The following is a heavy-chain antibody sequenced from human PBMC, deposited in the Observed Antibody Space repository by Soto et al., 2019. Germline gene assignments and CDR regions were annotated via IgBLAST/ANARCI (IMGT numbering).Heavy chain of an antibody. V-gene: IGHV3-15*07. D-gene: IGHD3-10*01. Sequence: EVQLVESGGGLVEPGGSLRLSCAGSGLSFSLAWLNWVRQAPGKGLEWVGRLKSRGSGGSADYAAAVKGRFTISRDDSKETLYLQMDSVKIEDTAVYYWVWFGEGYHYFGLGVWGQGTTVTGS. CDR1: GLSFSLAW. CDR2: LKSRGSGGSA. CDR3: VWFGEGYHYFGLGV. J-gene: IGHJ6*02.